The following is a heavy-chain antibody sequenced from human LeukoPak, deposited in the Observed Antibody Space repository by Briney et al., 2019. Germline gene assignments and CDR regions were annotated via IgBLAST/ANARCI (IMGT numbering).Heavy chain of an antibody. J-gene: IGHJ4*02. CDR3: ARHLGDVVVVAATHTAFDY. CDR1: GGSISTNSYY. D-gene: IGHD2-15*01. Sequence: SETLSLTCTVPGGSISTNSYYWGWIRQPPGKGLEWIGSVYYSGSTHYNPSLKSRVTVSVDTSKNQFSLKLSSVTAADTAVYYCARHLGDVVVVAATHTAFDYWGQGTLVTVSS. V-gene: IGHV4-39*01. CDR2: VYYSGST.